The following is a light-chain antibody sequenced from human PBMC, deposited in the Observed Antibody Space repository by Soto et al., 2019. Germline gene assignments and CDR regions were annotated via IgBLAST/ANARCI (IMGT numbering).Light chain of an antibody. Sequence: QSVLTQPPSVSGAPGQRVTISCTGSSSNIGAGYDVHWYQQLPGTAPKLLIYGNNNRPSGVPDRFSGSKSATSASLAITGLQTEDEADYYCQSYDSSHYVFGTGTKVPS. V-gene: IGLV1-40*01. CDR2: GNN. CDR1: SSNIGAGYD. CDR3: QSYDSSHYV. J-gene: IGLJ1*01.